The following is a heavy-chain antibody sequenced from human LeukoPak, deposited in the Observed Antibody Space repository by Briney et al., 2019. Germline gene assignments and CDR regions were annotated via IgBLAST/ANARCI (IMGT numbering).Heavy chain of an antibody. CDR2: LLYSENT. CDR1: GGSISSSNW. Sequence: PSETLSLTCAVSGGSISSSNWWSWIRQPPGKGLEWIGSLLYSENTYYNPSLRSRVSISVDTSKNQFSLKLSSVTAADTAVYYCARDRSRRGALDIWGQGTVVTVSS. CDR3: ARDRSRRGALDI. D-gene: IGHD3-16*01. J-gene: IGHJ3*02. V-gene: IGHV4-4*02.